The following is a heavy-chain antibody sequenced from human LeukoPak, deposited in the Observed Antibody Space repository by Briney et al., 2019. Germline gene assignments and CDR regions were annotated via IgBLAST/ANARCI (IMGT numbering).Heavy chain of an antibody. CDR1: GFTFSSYG. CDR2: IRYDGSNK. V-gene: IGHV3-30*02. Sequence: GGSLRLSCAASGFTFSSYGMHWVRQAPGKGLEWVAFIRYDGSNKYYADSVKGRFTISRDNSKNTLYLQMNSLRADDTAVYYCAKGGSSYSEMDYWGQGTLATVSS. D-gene: IGHD4-11*01. CDR3: AKGGSSYSEMDY. J-gene: IGHJ4*02.